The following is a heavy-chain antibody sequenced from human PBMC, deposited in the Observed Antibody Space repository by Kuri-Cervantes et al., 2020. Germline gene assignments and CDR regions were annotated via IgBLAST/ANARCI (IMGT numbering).Heavy chain of an antibody. D-gene: IGHD2-2*01. CDR1: GYTFTNYY. CDR3: AKLYCSSTSCSFFDY. J-gene: IGHJ4*02. Sequence: ASVKVSCKASGYTFTNYYMHWVRQAPGQGLEWMGIINPSGGSTSYAQKLQGRVTMTRDTSTSTVYMELNSLRSEDTAVYYCAKLYCSSTSCSFFDYWGQGTLVTVSS. CDR2: INPSGGST. V-gene: IGHV1-46*04.